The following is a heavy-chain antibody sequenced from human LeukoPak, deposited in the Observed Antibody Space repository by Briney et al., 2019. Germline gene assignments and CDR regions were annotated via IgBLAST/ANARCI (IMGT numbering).Heavy chain of an antibody. CDR1: GFTFSSYS. V-gene: IGHV3-48*04. CDR2: ISSSGSTI. J-gene: IGHJ4*02. D-gene: IGHD3-3*01. CDR3: ARAGTIFGVVINDY. Sequence: GGSLRLSCAASGFTFSSYSMNWVRQAPGEGLEWVSSISSSGSTIYYADSVKGRFTISRDNAKNSLYLQMNSLRAEDTAVYYCARAGTIFGVVINDYWGQGTLVTVSS.